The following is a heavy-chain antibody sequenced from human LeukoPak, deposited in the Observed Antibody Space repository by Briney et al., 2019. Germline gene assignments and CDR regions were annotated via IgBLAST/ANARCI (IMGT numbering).Heavy chain of an antibody. Sequence: GRSLRLSCAASGFTFNSYSMHWVRQAPGKGLEWVAVISSDASITYYADSVKGRFTVSRDNSKDTLYLQMNSLRGEDTAVYYCAKERQEGATPFDYWGQGFLVTVSS. CDR1: GFTFNSYS. J-gene: IGHJ4*02. CDR3: AKERQEGATPFDY. CDR2: ISSDASIT. D-gene: IGHD1-26*01. V-gene: IGHV3-30*04.